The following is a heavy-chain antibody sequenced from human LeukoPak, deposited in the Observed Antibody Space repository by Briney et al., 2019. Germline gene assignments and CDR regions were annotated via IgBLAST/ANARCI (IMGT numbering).Heavy chain of an antibody. CDR2: INASGST. CDR3: ARGMAVAYDYNWFDP. Sequence: PSETLSLTCTVSGGSISSGNYYWSWIRQAAGKGLEWIGRINASGSTRFNPSLKSRVTMSVDTSKNQFSLKLSSVTAADTAVYFCARGMAVAYDYNWFDPWGQGTLVTVSS. V-gene: IGHV4-61*02. D-gene: IGHD5-12*01. J-gene: IGHJ5*02. CDR1: GGSISSGNYY.